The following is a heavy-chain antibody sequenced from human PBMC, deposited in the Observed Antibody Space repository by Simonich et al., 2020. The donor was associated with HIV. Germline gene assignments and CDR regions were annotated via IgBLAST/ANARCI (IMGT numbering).Heavy chain of an antibody. J-gene: IGHJ6*03. V-gene: IGHV5-51*01. CDR1: GYSFTSYW. Sequence: EVQLVQSGAEVKKPGESLKISCKGSGYSFTSYWIGWVRQMPGKGLEWRGIIYPGDPDTRYSPSFQGQVTMSADKSISTAYLQWSSLKASDTAMYYCARQGYSGSLYYYYYYMDVWGKGTTVTVSS. CDR3: ARQGYSGSLYYYYYYMDV. CDR2: IYPGDPDT. D-gene: IGHD1-26*01.